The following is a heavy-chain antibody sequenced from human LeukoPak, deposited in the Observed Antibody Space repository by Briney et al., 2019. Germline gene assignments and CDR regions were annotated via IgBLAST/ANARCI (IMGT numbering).Heavy chain of an antibody. V-gene: IGHV4-59*08. CDR2: IYYSGST. J-gene: IGHJ3*02. D-gene: IGHD6-19*01. CDR3: ARRETDSSDPSSLDAFDI. Sequence: SETLSLTCTVSGGSISSYYWSWIRQPPGKGLEWIGYIYYSGSTNYNPSLKSRVTISVDTSKNQFSLKLSSVTAADTAVYYCARRETDSSDPSSLDAFDIWGQGAMVTVSS. CDR1: GGSISSYY.